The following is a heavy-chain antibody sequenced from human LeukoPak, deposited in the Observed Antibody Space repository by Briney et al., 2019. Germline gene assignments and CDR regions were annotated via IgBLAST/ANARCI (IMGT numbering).Heavy chain of an antibody. CDR1: GGSISSSSYY. J-gene: IGHJ4*02. CDR3: ARHRRRATGGFDY. CDR2: IYYSGST. D-gene: IGHD1-14*01. V-gene: IGHV4-39*01. Sequence: SETLSLTCTVSGGSISSSSYYWGWIRQPPGKGLEWIGSIYYSGSTYYNPSLKSRVTISVDTSKTQFSLKLSSVTAADTAVYYCARHRRRATGGFDYWGQGTLVTVSS.